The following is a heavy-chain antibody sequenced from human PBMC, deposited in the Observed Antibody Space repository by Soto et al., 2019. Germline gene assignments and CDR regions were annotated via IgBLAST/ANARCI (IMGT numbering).Heavy chain of an antibody. D-gene: IGHD3-10*01. J-gene: IGHJ4*02. CDR1: GFTFSSYS. CDR2: ISGSGDTT. V-gene: IGHV3-23*01. Sequence: PGGSLRLSCAVSGFTFSSYSMHWVRQAPGKGLEWISYISGSGDTTYYADSVKGRFTISRDNSKNTLYLQMNSLRAEDTAVYYCAKALWSSDYFDYWGQGTPVTVSS. CDR3: AKALWSSDYFDY.